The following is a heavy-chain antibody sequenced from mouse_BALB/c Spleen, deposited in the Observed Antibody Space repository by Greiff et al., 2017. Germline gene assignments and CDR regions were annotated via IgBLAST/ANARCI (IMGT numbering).Heavy chain of an antibody. CDR3: ARDRDYGYLAY. Sequence: EVMLVESGGGLVKPGGSLKLSCAASGFTFSDYYMYWVRQTPEKRLEWVATISDGGSYTYYPDSVKGRFTISRDNAKNNLYLQMSSLKSEDTAMYYCARDRDYGYLAYWGQGTLVTVSA. D-gene: IGHD1-2*01. J-gene: IGHJ3*01. CDR1: GFTFSDYY. CDR2: ISDGGSYT. V-gene: IGHV5-4*02.